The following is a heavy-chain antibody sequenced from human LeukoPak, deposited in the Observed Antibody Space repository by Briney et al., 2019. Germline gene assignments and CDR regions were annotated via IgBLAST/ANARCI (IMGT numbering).Heavy chain of an antibody. CDR3: EGFGDMNDAFDI. CDR1: GGTFSSYT. Sequence: SVKVSCKASGGTFSSYTISWVRQAPGQGLEWMGRIIPILGIANYAQKFQGRVTITADKSTSTPYMELSSLRSEDTAVYYCEGFGDMNDAFDIWGQGTMVTVSS. CDR2: IIPILGIA. D-gene: IGHD3-10*01. V-gene: IGHV1-69*02. J-gene: IGHJ3*02.